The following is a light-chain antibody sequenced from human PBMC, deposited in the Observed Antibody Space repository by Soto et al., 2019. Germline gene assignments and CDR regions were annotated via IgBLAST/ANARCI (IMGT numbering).Light chain of an antibody. CDR2: EVN. CDR3: SSYTSSIS. J-gene: IGLJ2*01. V-gene: IGLV2-14*01. Sequence: QSALTQPASVSGSPGQSITSSCTGTSSDVGGYNYVSWYQQHPGKAPTLMIYEVNTPPSRVSNRFSGSKSGNTASLTISGLQAEDEADYYCSSYTSSISFGGGTKLTVL. CDR1: SSDVGGYNY.